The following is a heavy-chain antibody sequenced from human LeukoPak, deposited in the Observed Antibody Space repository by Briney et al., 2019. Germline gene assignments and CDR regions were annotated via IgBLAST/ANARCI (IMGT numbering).Heavy chain of an antibody. CDR3: ARRVRAWVPPGGYWYFDL. CDR1: GGSISSSSYY. CDR2: IYYSGST. J-gene: IGHJ2*01. V-gene: IGHV4-39*01. D-gene: IGHD3-10*01. Sequence: PSETLSLTCPVSGGSISSSSYYWGWIRPPPGKGLEWIGSIYYSGSTYYNPSLKSRVTISVDTSKNQFSLKLSSVTAADTAVYYCARRVRAWVPPGGYWYFDLWGRGTLVTVSS.